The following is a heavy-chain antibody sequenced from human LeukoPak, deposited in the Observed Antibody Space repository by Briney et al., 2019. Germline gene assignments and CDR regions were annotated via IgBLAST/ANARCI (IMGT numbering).Heavy chain of an antibody. CDR3: ARTNRDLYCSSTSCYTGSWFDP. CDR1: GGSISSSSYY. CDR2: IYYSGST. J-gene: IGHJ5*02. D-gene: IGHD2-2*02. V-gene: IGHV4-39*01. Sequence: SETLSLTCTVSGGSISSSSYYWGWIRRPPGKGLEWIGSIYYSGSTYYNPSLKSRVTISVDTSKNQFSLKLSSVTAADTAVYYCARTNRDLYCSSTSCYTGSWFDPWGQGTLVTVSS.